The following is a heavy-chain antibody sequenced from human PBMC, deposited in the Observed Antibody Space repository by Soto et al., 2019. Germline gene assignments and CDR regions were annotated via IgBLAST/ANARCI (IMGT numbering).Heavy chain of an antibody. CDR1: GYTFTSYG. CDR3: ARNTYYDRSLDY. CDR2: ISAYNGNT. J-gene: IGHJ4*02. Sequence: VKVSCKASGYTFTSYGISWVRQAPGQGLEWMGWISAYNGNTNYAQKLQGRVTMTTDTSTSTAYMELRGLRSDDTAVYYCARNTYYDRSLDYWGQGTLVTVSS. D-gene: IGHD3-22*01. V-gene: IGHV1-18*01.